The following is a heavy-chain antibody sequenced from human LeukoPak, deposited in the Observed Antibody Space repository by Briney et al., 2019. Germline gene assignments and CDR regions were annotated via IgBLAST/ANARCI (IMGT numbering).Heavy chain of an antibody. D-gene: IGHD6-13*01. CDR3: ARGSSINWYKYYFDY. V-gene: IGHV1-2*02. CDR1: GYTFTGYY. CDR2: INPNSGGT. Sequence: ASVKVSCKASGYTFTGYYMHWVRQAPGQGLEWVGWINPNSGGTNYAQKFQGRVTMTRDTSISTAYMELTRLGSDDTAVYYCARGSSINWYKYYFDYWSQGTLVTVSS. J-gene: IGHJ4*02.